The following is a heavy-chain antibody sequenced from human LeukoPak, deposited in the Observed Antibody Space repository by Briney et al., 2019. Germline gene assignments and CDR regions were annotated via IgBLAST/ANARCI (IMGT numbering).Heavy chain of an antibody. J-gene: IGHJ3*02. CDR3: ARDGSCSSPNCHKEAFDI. V-gene: IGHV3-30-3*01. D-gene: IGHD2-2*02. CDR2: ISYDGFKK. Sequence: PGGSLRLSCAASGFNFSTYAMHWVRQAPGKGLEWVAVISYDGFKKYYTDSVKGRFTFSRDNSKNTLSLQMNSLRDEDTAVYYCARDGSCSSPNCHKEAFDIWGQGTMVTVSS. CDR1: GFNFSTYA.